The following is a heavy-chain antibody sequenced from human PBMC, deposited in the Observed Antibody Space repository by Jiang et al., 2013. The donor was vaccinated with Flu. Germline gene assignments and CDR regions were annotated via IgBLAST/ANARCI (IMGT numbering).Heavy chain of an antibody. D-gene: IGHD6-6*01. CDR2: IWYDGSNK. V-gene: IGHV3-33*01. CDR3: ARERGYSSSAGGLDY. CDR1: GFTFSSYG. J-gene: IGHJ4*02. Sequence: MLESGGGVVQPGRSLRLSCAASGFTFSSYGMHWVRQAPGKGLEWVAVIWYDGSNKYYADSVKGRFTISRDNSKNTLYLQMNSLRAEDTAVYYCARERGYSSSAGGLDYWGQGTLVTVSS.